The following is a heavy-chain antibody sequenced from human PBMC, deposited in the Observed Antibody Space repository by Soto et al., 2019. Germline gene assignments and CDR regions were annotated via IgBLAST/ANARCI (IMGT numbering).Heavy chain of an antibody. V-gene: IGHV3-23*01. D-gene: IGHD1-26*01. CDR2: ISGSGGST. Sequence: GXLRLSCASSGFXFSSYAVIWVRQAPGNGLEWVSAISGSGGSTYYADSVKFRFTISRYNSKNTLYLQMNSLRAEDTAVYYFANVGALPAYWGQGNLVTVS. CDR3: ANVGALPAY. CDR1: GFXFSSYA. J-gene: IGHJ4*02.